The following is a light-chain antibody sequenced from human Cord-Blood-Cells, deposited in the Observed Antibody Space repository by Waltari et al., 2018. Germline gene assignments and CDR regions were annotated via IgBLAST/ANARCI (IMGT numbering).Light chain of an antibody. J-gene: IGLJ1*01. Sequence: QSALTQPASVSGSPGQPITISCTGTSSDVGGYNYVSWYQQHPGKAPKLMIYDVSNRPSGVSNRFSVSKSGNTASLTISGLQAEDEADYYCSSYTSSSTYVFGTGTKVTVL. CDR3: SSYTSSSTYV. CDR2: DVS. CDR1: SSDVGGYNY. V-gene: IGLV2-14*01.